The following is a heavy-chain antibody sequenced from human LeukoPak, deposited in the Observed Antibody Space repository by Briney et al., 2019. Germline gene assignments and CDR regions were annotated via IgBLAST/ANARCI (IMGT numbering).Heavy chain of an antibody. CDR2: VVPIFGKS. CDR1: GGTFRTFA. J-gene: IGHJ4*02. CDR3: ARESLAGTWPSDY. D-gene: IGHD6-19*01. Sequence: ASVKVSCKASGGTFRTFAISRMRQAPGQGLQWMGGVVPIFGKSHYAQKFQGRVTITADESTSTAYMELSRLTSDDTAVYFCARESLAGTWPSDYWGQGTLVTVSS. V-gene: IGHV1-69*13.